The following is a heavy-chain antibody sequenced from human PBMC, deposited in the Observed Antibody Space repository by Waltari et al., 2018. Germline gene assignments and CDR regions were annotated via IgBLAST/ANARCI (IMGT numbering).Heavy chain of an antibody. V-gene: IGHV1-69*12. CDR3: ARANVGSHWACDY. D-gene: IGHD3-10*01. Sequence: QVQLGQSGAEVKKPGSSVKVSCKPSGGTFSSYGISWLRQAPGQGLEWMGGIIPIFGTASYAQKFQGRVTITADESTTTASMELRSLRTEDTAMYYCARANVGSHWACDYWGQGTLVTVSS. CDR1: GGTFSSYG. J-gene: IGHJ4*02. CDR2: IIPIFGTA.